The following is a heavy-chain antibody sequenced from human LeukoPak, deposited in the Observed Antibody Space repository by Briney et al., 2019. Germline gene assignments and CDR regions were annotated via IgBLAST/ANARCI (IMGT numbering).Heavy chain of an antibody. CDR3: ARGVTSGWELLYYFDY. CDR2: IYTSGST. D-gene: IGHD1-26*01. Sequence: KPSETLSLTCTVSGGSISSYYWSWIRQPAGKGLEWIGRIYTSGSTNYNPSLKSRVTMLVDTSNNQFSLKLNSVTAADTAVYYCARGVTSGWELLYYFDYWGQGTLVTVSS. J-gene: IGHJ4*02. V-gene: IGHV4-4*07. CDR1: GGSISSYY.